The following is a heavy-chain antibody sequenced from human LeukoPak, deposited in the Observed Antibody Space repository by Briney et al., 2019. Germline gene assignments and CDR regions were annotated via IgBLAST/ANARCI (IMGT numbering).Heavy chain of an antibody. J-gene: IGHJ4*02. V-gene: IGHV3-11*01. CDR1: GFTSSDYY. CDR3: ARGRFNTYYFDY. Sequence: GGSLRLSCAASGFTSSDYYMSWIRQAPGKGLEWVSYISSTGFTNYYADSVKGRFTISRDNAENSLYLQMNSLRAEDTAVYYCARGRFNTYYFDYWGQGTLVTVSS. D-gene: IGHD3-10*01. CDR2: ISSTGFTN.